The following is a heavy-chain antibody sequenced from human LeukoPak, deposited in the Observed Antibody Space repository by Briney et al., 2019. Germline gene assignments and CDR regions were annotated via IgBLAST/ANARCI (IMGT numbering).Heavy chain of an antibody. J-gene: IGHJ3*02. CDR1: GFTFSSYW. V-gene: IGHV3-66*01. CDR2: IYSGGST. CDR3: ARDQKNYYDDSGYYAPNGLDI. D-gene: IGHD3-22*01. Sequence: GGSLRLSCAASGFTFSSYWMYWVRQAPGKGLEWVSVIYSGGSTYYADSVKGRFTISRDNSKNTLYLQMNSLRAEDTAVYYCARDQKNYYDDSGYYAPNGLDIWGQGTMVTVSS.